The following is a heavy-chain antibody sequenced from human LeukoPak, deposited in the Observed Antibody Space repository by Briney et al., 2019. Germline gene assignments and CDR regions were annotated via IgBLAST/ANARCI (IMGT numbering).Heavy chain of an antibody. J-gene: IGHJ3*02. CDR3: ARLADDAFDI. CDR1: GGSISSYY. V-gene: IGHV4-59*01. Sequence: SETLSPTRTVSGGSISSYYWSWIRQPPGKGLEWIGYIYYSGSTNYNPSLKSRVTISVDTSKNQFSLKLSSVTAADTAVYYCARLADDAFDIWGQGTMVTVSS. CDR2: IYYSGST.